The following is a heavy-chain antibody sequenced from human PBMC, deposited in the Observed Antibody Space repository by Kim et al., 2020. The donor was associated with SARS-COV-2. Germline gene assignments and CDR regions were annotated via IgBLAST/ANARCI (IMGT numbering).Heavy chain of an antibody. J-gene: IGHJ4*02. CDR1: GFTFSSYS. D-gene: IGHD6-19*01. CDR3: GRDPAMSIAVAGNGYY. Sequence: GGSLRLSCAASGFTFSSYSMNWVRQAPGKGLEWVSSISSSSSYIYYADSVKGRFTISRDNAKNSLYLQMNSLRAEDTAVYYCGRDPAMSIAVAGNGYYCGQGTLGTVSS. V-gene: IGHV3-21*01. CDR2: ISSSSSYI.